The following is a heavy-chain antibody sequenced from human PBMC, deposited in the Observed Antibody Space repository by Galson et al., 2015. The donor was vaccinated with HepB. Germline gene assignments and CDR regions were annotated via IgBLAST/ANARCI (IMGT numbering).Heavy chain of an antibody. Sequence: SVKVSCKASGGTFSSYTISWVRQAPGQGLEWMGRIIPILGIANYAQKFQGRVTITADKSTSTAYMELSSLRSEDTAVYYCARMGGTAMDPKGYFDLWGRGTLVTVSS. V-gene: IGHV1-69*02. CDR3: ARMGGTAMDPKGYFDL. D-gene: IGHD5-18*01. CDR1: GGTFSSYT. J-gene: IGHJ2*01. CDR2: IIPILGIA.